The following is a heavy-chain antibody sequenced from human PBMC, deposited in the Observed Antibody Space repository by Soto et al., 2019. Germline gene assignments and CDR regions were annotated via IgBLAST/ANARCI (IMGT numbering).Heavy chain of an antibody. J-gene: IGHJ4*02. CDR3: ARWLGYGPHFDY. CDR1: GGSISSGDYY. V-gene: IGHV4-30-4*01. Sequence: SETLSLTCTVSGGSISSGDYYWSWIRQPPGKGLEWIGYIYYSGSTYYNPSLKSRVTISVDTSKNQFSLKLSSVTAADTAVYYCARWLGYGPHFDYWGQGTLLTVSS. CDR2: IYYSGST. D-gene: IGHD5-12*01.